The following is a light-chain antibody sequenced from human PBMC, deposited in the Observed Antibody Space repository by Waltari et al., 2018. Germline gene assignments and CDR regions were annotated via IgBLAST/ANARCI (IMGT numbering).Light chain of an antibody. V-gene: IGKV1-39*01. J-gene: IGKJ1*01. CDR3: QQSYSTLWT. Sequence: DIQMTQSPSSMSASVGDRVTITCRASQSISSYLNWYQQKQRKAPKLLIYAASSLQSGVPSRFSVSGSGTDFTLIISSLQPEDFATYYFQQSYSTLWTFCQGTKVEIK. CDR2: AAS. CDR1: QSISSY.